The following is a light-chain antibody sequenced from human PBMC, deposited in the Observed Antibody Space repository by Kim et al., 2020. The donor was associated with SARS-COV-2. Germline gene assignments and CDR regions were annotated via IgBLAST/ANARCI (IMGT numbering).Light chain of an antibody. V-gene: IGKV3D-15*01. Sequence: DIVMTQSPATLSVSPGERATLSCRASQSVTSYLAWYQQKPGQPPRLLMYDASTRATGVPARFSGSGSGTEFTLTISSLESEDFAVYFCQQYNNWPPPFGQGTKVDIK. CDR3: QQYNNWPPP. CDR1: QSVTSY. J-gene: IGKJ1*01. CDR2: DAS.